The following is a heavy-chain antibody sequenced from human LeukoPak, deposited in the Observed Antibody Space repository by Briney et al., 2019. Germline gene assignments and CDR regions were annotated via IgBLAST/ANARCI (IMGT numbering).Heavy chain of an antibody. D-gene: IGHD3-10*01. CDR1: GDSFSSYG. Sequence: SVKVSCKASGDSFSSYGVNWVRQAPGQGLGWMGMIIPFLGITNYAQKFQGRVTIRADKSTSTAYMELSSLRSEDTAVYYCARARRVRGVSPDYSWLDPWGQGTLVTVSS. CDR2: IIPFLGIT. CDR3: ARARRVRGVSPDYSWLDP. V-gene: IGHV1-69*04. J-gene: IGHJ5*02.